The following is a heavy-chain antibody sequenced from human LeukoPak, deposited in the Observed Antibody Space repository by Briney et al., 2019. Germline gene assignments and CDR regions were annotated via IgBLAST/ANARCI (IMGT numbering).Heavy chain of an antibody. J-gene: IGHJ4*02. CDR2: IRYDGSNK. D-gene: IGHD6-6*01. V-gene: IGHV3-30*02. Sequence: GGSLGLSCAASGFTFSSYGMHWVRQAPGKGLEWVAFIRYDGSNKYYADSVKGRFTISRDNSKNTLYLQMNSLRAEDTAVYYCASQRGIAARPHYFDYWGQGTLVTVSS. CDR1: GFTFSSYG. CDR3: ASQRGIAARPHYFDY.